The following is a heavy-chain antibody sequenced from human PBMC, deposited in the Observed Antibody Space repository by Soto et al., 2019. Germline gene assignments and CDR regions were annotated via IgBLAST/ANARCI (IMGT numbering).Heavy chain of an antibody. CDR2: ISYSGGT. J-gene: IGHJ5*02. CDR3: ARETYGDYVGYFDP. CDR1: GGSISNYY. V-gene: IGHV4-59*01. Sequence: SETLSLTCTVSGGSISNYYWSWIRQPPGKGLEWIGYISYSGGTNYNPSLKSRVTMSVDTSKNQFSLKLSSVTAADTAVYYCARETYGDYVGYFDPWGQGIQVTVSS. D-gene: IGHD4-17*01.